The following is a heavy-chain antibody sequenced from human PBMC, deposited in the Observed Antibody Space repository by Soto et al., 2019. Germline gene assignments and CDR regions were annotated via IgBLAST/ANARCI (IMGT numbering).Heavy chain of an antibody. J-gene: IGHJ4*02. D-gene: IGHD3-10*01. CDR1: GFTFSNYI. V-gene: IGHV3-30-3*01. Sequence: QVQLVESGGGVVQPGRSLRLPCAASGFTFSNYIMHWVRQAPGKGLEWVAIILHDGNNKYYADSVKGRFTISRDNSKNTLYLQMNSLRTEDTAIYYCARDDEGGSYCDLGYWGQGTLVTVSS. CDR2: ILHDGNNK. CDR3: ARDDEGGSYCDLGY.